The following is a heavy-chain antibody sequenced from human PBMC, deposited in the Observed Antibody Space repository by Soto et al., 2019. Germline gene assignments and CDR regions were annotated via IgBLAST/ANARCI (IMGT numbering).Heavy chain of an antibody. V-gene: IGHV1-18*01. CDR3: AKDLGQQLVDY. CDR2: ISAYNGNK. J-gene: IGHJ4*02. D-gene: IGHD6-13*01. CDR1: GYSFTSYG. Sequence: ASVKVSCKASGYSFTSYGISWVRQAPGQGLEWMGWISAYNGNKKYAQKLQGRVTMTTDTSTSTAYMELRSLRSDDTAVYYCAKDLGQQLVDYWGQGTLVTVSS.